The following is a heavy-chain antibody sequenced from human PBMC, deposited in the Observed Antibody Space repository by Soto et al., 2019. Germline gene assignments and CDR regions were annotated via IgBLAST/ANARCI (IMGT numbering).Heavy chain of an antibody. V-gene: IGHV4-34*01. Sequence: QVQLQQWGAGLLKPSETLSLTCAVYGGSFSGYYWSWIRQPPGKGLEWIGEINHSGSTNYNPSLKSRVTISVDTSKNQFSLKLSSVTAADTAVYYCARVEYSGYVRRQRVDYWGQGTLVTVSS. J-gene: IGHJ4*02. D-gene: IGHD5-12*01. CDR3: ARVEYSGYVRRQRVDY. CDR1: GGSFSGYY. CDR2: INHSGST.